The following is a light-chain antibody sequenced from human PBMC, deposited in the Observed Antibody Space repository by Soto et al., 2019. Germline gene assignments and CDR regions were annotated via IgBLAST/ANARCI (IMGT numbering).Light chain of an antibody. CDR2: EVT. CDR1: RSDVGSYNS. Sequence: QSVLTQPASVSGSPGQSITISCTGTRSDVGSYNSIAWYQQHPGKAPRVVIFEVTKRPSGISDRFSGSKSGYTASLTISGLQAEDEADYYCSSYTDSSNYVFGTGTKVTVL. CDR3: SSYTDSSNYV. J-gene: IGLJ1*01. V-gene: IGLV2-14*02.